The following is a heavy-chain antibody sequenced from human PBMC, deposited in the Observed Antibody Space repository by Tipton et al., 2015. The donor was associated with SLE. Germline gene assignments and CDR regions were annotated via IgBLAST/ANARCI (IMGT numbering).Heavy chain of an antibody. CDR3: ARTLGAIAHTVYDAFDI. CDR1: GGSFSGYY. V-gene: IGHV4-34*01. Sequence: TLSLTCAVYGGSFSGYYWSWIRQPPGKGLEWIGEINHSGSTNYNPSLKSRVTISADTSKNQFSLRLTSVTAADTAVYYCARTLGAIAHTVYDAFDIWGQGKMVTVSS. J-gene: IGHJ3*02. CDR2: INHSGST. D-gene: IGHD1-26*01.